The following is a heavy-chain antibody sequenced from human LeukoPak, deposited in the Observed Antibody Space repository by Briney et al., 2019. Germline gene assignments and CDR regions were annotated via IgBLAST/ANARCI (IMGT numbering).Heavy chain of an antibody. J-gene: IGHJ4*02. CDR3: ARPLEGSGFDY. CDR1: GFTFSSYG. Sequence: PGRSLRLSCAASGFTFSSYGVHWVRQAPGKGLEWVAVISYDGSNKYYADSVKGRFTISRDNSKNTLYLQMNSLRAEDTAVYYCARPLEGSGFDYWGQGTLVTVSS. D-gene: IGHD2-15*01. CDR2: ISYDGSNK. V-gene: IGHV3-30*03.